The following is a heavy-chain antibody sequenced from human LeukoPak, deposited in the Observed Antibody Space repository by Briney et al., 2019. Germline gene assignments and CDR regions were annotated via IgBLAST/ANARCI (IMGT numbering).Heavy chain of an antibody. D-gene: IGHD2-2*01. Sequence: SETLSLTCAVYGGSFSGYYWSWIRQPPGKGLEWIGEINHSGSTNYNPSLKSRVTISVDTSKNQFSPKLSSVTAADTAVYCCARGGWDCSSTSCYRLKFDYWGQGTLVTVSS. CDR3: ARGGWDCSSTSCYRLKFDY. CDR2: INHSGST. V-gene: IGHV4-34*01. CDR1: GGSFSGYY. J-gene: IGHJ4*02.